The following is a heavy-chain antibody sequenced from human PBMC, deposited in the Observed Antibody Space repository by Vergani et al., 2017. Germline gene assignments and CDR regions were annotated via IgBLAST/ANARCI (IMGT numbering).Heavy chain of an antibody. J-gene: IGHJ4*02. CDR1: GFSFSQYY. V-gene: IGHV3-11*04. Sequence: QVQLVESGGGAVKPGGSLRLSCEASGFSFSQYYMSWIRQAPGKGLEWLSVISHTGRTIFYGASVKGRFTISRDNAQNSLFLQLNSLTAEDTAVYYCAGGRLRFGEHYWGQGTLVTVSS. D-gene: IGHD3-16*01. CDR3: AGGRLRFGEHY. CDR2: ISHTGRTI.